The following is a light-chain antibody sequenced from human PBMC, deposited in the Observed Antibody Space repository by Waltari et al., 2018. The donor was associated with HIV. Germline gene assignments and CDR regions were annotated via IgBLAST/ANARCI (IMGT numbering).Light chain of an antibody. CDR2: DVS. Sequence: QSALTQPRSVSGSPGQSVTISCTGTSSDVGAYDYVSWYQQHPGKAPKLIIYDVSQRPSGVPDRFSGSKSGDTASLTISGLQGEDVAEYYCCSYAGAYTVILGGGTKLTVL. V-gene: IGLV2-11*01. CDR3: CSYAGAYTVI. CDR1: SSDVGAYDY. J-gene: IGLJ2*01.